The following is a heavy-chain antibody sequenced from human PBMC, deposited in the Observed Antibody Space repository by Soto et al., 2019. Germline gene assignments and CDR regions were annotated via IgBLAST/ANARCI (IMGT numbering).Heavy chain of an antibody. CDR2: IYYSGST. Sequence: SETLSLTCTVSGGSISSYYWSWIRQPPGKGLEWIGYIYYSGSTNYNPSLKSRVTISVDKSKNQFSLKLSSVTAADTAVYYCASPLRYYGSGGIWGQGTMVTVSS. D-gene: IGHD3-10*01. J-gene: IGHJ3*02. CDR1: GGSISSYY. CDR3: ASPLRYYGSGGI. V-gene: IGHV4-59*12.